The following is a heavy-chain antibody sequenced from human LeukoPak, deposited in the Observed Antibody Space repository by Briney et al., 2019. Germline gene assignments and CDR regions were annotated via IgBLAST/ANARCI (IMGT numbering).Heavy chain of an antibody. Sequence: GGSLRLSCAASVVTFSSSAMRWGRQAPGERLGWVSVIYSGGSTYYADSVKGRFTISRDNTNNTVYLQMNSLRAEDTAVYYCARAPCNAHFDYWGQGPLVTVSS. V-gene: IGHV3-66*01. J-gene: IGHJ4*02. CDR2: IYSGGST. CDR1: VVTFSSSA. CDR3: ARAPCNAHFDY.